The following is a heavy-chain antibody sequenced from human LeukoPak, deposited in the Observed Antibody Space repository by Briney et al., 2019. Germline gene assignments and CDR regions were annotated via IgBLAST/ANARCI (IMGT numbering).Heavy chain of an antibody. D-gene: IGHD3-22*01. CDR2: IRYDGSNK. J-gene: IGHJ4*02. CDR3: ADRDSSSPRH. CDR1: GFTFSSYG. Sequence: GGSLRLSCAASGFTFSSYGMHWVRQAPGKGLEWVSFIRYDGSNKYYADSVKGRFTISRDNSKNTLYLQMNSLRAEDTAVYYCADRDSSSPRHWGQGTLVIVSS. V-gene: IGHV3-30*02.